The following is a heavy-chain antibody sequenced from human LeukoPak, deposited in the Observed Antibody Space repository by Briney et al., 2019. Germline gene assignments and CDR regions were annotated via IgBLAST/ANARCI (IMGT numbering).Heavy chain of an antibody. CDR2: VSAYNGNT. CDR1: GYMFSGYG. D-gene: IGHD6-6*01. V-gene: IGHV1-18*01. J-gene: IGHJ5*02. CDR3: AREIAARLYNWFDP. Sequence: VASVQVSFTASGYMFSGYGISWVRQAPGQGLEWMGWVSAYNGNTNYAQKLQGRVTMTTDTSTSTAYMELRSLRSDDTAVYYCAREIAARLYNWFDPWGQGTLVTVSS.